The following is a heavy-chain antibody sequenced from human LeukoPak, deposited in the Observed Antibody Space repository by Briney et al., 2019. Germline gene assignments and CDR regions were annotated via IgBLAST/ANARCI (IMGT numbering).Heavy chain of an antibody. D-gene: IGHD2-15*01. CDR1: GFVSSSFW. CDR2: IKGKTDGGKT. Sequence: PGGSMRLSCSAAGFVSSSFWMSWVRQAPGNVQGLVGLIKGKTDGGKTDYTAPVKCRFTISRDDSKNALYLQMNSLKIEDTAVYYCTTSLTSGAYIDYWGQGTLVTVSS. J-gene: IGHJ4*02. CDR3: TTSLTSGAYIDY. V-gene: IGHV3-15*01.